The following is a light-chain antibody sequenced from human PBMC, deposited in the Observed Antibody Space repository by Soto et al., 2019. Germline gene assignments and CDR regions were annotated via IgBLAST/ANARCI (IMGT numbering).Light chain of an antibody. J-gene: IGLJ1*01. CDR1: SSDVGGYKY. CDR2: DVS. Sequence: QSVLTQPASVSGSPGQSIAISCTGTSSDVGGYKYVSWYQQHPDKAPKLMIYDVSNRPSGVSDRFSGSKSGNTASLTITGLQAEDEAEYYCSAYTISSTYVFGTGTKLTVL. CDR3: SAYTISSTYV. V-gene: IGLV2-14*03.